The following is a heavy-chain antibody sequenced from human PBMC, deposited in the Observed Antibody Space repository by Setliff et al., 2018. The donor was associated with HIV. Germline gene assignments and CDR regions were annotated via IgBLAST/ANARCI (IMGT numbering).Heavy chain of an antibody. CDR2: IYYSGST. CDR3: ARGWQLELPGTYYYYMDV. V-gene: IGHV4-59*01. J-gene: IGHJ6*03. D-gene: IGHD1-7*01. CDR1: GGSLSGYY. Sequence: SETLSLTCAVFGGSLSGYYWSWIRQPPGKGLEWIGYIYYSGSTKCNPSLKSRVTRSVETSKNQFSLNLSSVTAADTAVYYCARGWQLELPGTYYYYMDVWGKGTTVTVSS.